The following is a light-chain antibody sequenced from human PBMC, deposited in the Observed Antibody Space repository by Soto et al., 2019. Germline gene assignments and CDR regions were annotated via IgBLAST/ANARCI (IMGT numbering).Light chain of an antibody. J-gene: IGLJ3*02. CDR3: LSYAGSYTWV. CDR2: DVT. V-gene: IGLV2-11*01. Sequence: QSALTQPRSVSGSPGQSVTISCTGTSSDVGGYNYVSWYQQLPGKAPKLMIYDVTERPSGVPDRFSGSKSGNTASLTITGLQAEDEADYYCLSYAGSYTWVFGGGTKLTVL. CDR1: SSDVGGYNY.